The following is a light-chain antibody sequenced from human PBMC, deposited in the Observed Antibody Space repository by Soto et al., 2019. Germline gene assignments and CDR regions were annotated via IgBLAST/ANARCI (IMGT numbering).Light chain of an antibody. Sequence: EIVMTQSPATLSVSPGERATLSCRASQSISSDLAWYQHSPGQAPRLLIYDASTRATGLPARFSGSGSGTEFTLTISSLQSEDFAVYYCQEYIQWPPGMFGPGTTVDIK. CDR3: QEYIQWPPGM. V-gene: IGKV3-15*01. J-gene: IGKJ1*01. CDR2: DAS. CDR1: QSISSD.